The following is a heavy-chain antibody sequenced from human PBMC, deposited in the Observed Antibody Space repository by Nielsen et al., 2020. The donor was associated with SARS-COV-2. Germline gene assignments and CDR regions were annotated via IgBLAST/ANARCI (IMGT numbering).Heavy chain of an antibody. D-gene: IGHD3-22*01. V-gene: IGHV3-30-3*01. CDR1: GFTFSSYA. Sequence: GESLKISCAASGFTFSSYAMHWVRQAPGKGLEWVAVISYDGSNKYYADSVKGRFTISRDNSKNTLYLQMNSLRAEDTAVYYCARGGGGSSGIDYWGQGTLVTVSS. J-gene: IGHJ4*02. CDR3: ARGGGGSSGIDY. CDR2: ISYDGSNK.